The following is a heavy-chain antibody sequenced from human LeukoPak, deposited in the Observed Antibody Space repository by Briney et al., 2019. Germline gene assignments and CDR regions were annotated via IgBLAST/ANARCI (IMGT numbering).Heavy chain of an antibody. V-gene: IGHV4-30-4*08. J-gene: IGHJ4*02. Sequence: SETLSLTCTVSGDSISSGDYYWSWVRQPPGKGLEWIGFIYYSGTTYYNPFLKSRITISIDTSKNQFSLKLSSVTAADTAVYYCATYMTRDPYLDYWGQGTLVTVSS. CDR3: ATYMTRDPYLDY. D-gene: IGHD4-11*01. CDR1: GDSISSGDYY. CDR2: IYYSGTT.